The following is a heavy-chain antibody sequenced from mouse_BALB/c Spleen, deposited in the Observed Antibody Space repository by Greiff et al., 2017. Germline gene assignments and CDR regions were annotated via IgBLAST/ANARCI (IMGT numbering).Heavy chain of an antibody. CDR1: GFSLTSYG. D-gene: IGHD6-1*01. V-gene: IGHV2-9*02. CDR2: IWAGGST. CDR3: ASDSPPSGPNPAFDY. J-gene: IGHJ2*01. Sequence: QVQLMESGPGLVAPSQSLSITCTVSGFSLTSYGVHWVRQPPGKGLEWLGVIWAGGSTNYNSAIMYRLSISKDNSKSQVFLKMNRLQTDDTAMYYCASDSPPSGPNPAFDYWGQGTTLTVSS.